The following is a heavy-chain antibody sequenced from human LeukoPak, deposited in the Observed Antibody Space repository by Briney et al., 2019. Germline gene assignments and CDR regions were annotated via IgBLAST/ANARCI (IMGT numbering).Heavy chain of an antibody. V-gene: IGHV1-18*01. D-gene: IGHD3-22*01. CDR2: ISAYNGNT. Sequence: ASEKVSCKASGYTFTSYGISWVRQAPGQGLEWMGWISAYNGNTNYAQKLQGRVTMTTDTSTSTAYMELRSLRSDDTAVYYCARDRSLYYYDSSGLEGFDPWGQGTLVTVSS. J-gene: IGHJ5*02. CDR3: ARDRSLYYYDSSGLEGFDP. CDR1: GYTFTSYG.